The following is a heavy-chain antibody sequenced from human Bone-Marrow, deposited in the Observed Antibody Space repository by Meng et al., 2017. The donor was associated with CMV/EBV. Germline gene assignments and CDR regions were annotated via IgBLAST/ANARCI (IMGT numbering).Heavy chain of an antibody. V-gene: IGHV1-69*12. CDR2: IIPIFGTA. CDR1: GGTFSSYA. Sequence: QVQLVRAGAGVKKPGSSVKVSCKASGGTFSSYAISWVRQAPGQGLEWMGGIIPIFGTANYAQKFQGRVTITADESTSTAYMELSSLRSEDTAVYYCARAGGGSYPFDYWGQGTLVTVSS. J-gene: IGHJ4*02. D-gene: IGHD1-26*01. CDR3: ARAGGGSYPFDY.